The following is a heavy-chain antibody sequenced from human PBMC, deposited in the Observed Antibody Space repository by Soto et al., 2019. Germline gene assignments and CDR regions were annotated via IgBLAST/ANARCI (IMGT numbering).Heavy chain of an antibody. Sequence: PGGSLSLSCAASGFTFSSYGMHWVRQAPGKGLEWVAVIWYDGSNKYYADSVKGRFTISRDNSKNTLYLQMNSLRAEDTAVYYCARGGYSYGPNYFDYWGQGTLVTVSS. D-gene: IGHD5-18*01. V-gene: IGHV3-33*01. CDR1: GFTFSSYG. CDR2: IWYDGSNK. CDR3: ARGGYSYGPNYFDY. J-gene: IGHJ4*02.